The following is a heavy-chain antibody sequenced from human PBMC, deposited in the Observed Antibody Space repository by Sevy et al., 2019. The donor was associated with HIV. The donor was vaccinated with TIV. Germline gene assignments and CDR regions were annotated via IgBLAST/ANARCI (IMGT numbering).Heavy chain of an antibody. D-gene: IGHD5-12*01. CDR2: IYWDDDK. CDR1: GFSLSTSGVG. CDR3: AHQDIVAFPGVRAFDY. J-gene: IGHJ4*02. V-gene: IGHV2-5*02. Sequence: SGPTLVKPTQTLTLTCTFSGFSLSTSGVGVGWIRQPPGKALEWLALIYWDDDKRYSPSLKSRLTITKDTSKNQVVLTMTNMDPVDTATHYCAHQDIVAFPGVRAFDYWGQGTLVTVSS.